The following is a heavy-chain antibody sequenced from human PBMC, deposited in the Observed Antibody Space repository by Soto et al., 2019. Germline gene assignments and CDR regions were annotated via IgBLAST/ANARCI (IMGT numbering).Heavy chain of an antibody. CDR2: IYYIRST. Sequence: LSLTCTVSGGSISSGGYYWSWIRQHPGKGLEWIGYIYYIRSTYYNPSLKSRVTISVDTSKNQFSLKLSSVTAADTAVYYCASGSGSYYSWFDPWGQGTLVTVSS. CDR1: GGSISSGGYY. J-gene: IGHJ5*02. D-gene: IGHD3-10*01. V-gene: IGHV4-31*03. CDR3: ASGSGSYYSWFDP.